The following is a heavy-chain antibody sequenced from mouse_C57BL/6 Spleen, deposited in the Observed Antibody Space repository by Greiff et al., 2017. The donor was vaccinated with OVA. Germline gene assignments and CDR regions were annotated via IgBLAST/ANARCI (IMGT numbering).Heavy chain of an antibody. D-gene: IGHD1-1*01. Sequence: VPLQQSGPVLVKPGASVKMSCKASGYTFTDYYMNWVKQSHGKSLEWIGVINPYNGGTSYNQKFKGKATLTVDKSSSTAYMELNSLTSEDSAVYYCARGDYYGGRRYAMDYWGQGTSVTVSS. CDR2: INPYNGGT. CDR3: ARGDYYGGRRYAMDY. CDR1: GYTFTDYY. V-gene: IGHV1-19*01. J-gene: IGHJ4*01.